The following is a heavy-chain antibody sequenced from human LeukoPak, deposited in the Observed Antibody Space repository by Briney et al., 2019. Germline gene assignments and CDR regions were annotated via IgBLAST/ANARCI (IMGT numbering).Heavy chain of an antibody. Sequence: GGSLRLSCAASGFTFSSYWMSWVRQAPGKGLEWVANIKQDGSEKYYVDSVKGRFAISRDNAKNSLYLQMNSLRAEDTAVYYCARAGVLWFGESKFDYWGQGTQVTVSS. V-gene: IGHV3-7*03. CDR2: IKQDGSEK. CDR3: ARAGVLWFGESKFDY. J-gene: IGHJ4*02. CDR1: GFTFSSYW. D-gene: IGHD3-10*01.